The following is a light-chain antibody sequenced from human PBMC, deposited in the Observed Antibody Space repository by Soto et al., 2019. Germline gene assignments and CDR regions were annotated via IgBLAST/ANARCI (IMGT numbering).Light chain of an antibody. CDR3: QSYDSSLGGWV. CDR1: SSNIGAGYD. CDR2: GNS. J-gene: IGLJ3*02. V-gene: IGLV1-40*01. Sequence: QSVLTQPPSVSGAPGQRVTISCTGSSSNIGAGYDVHWYQQLPGTAPKLLIYGNSNRPSGVPDRFSGSKSGTSASLAITGLQAEEEADYYCQSYDSSLGGWVFGGGTK.